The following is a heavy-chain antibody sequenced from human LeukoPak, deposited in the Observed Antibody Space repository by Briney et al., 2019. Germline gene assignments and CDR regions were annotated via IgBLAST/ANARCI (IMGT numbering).Heavy chain of an antibody. D-gene: IGHD3-10*01. CDR2: IGTAGDT. J-gene: IGHJ4*02. V-gene: IGHV3-13*01. Sequence: GGSLRLSCAASGFTFSSYDMHWVRQDTGKGLEWVSAIGTAGDTYYPGSVKGRFTISRENAKNSLYLQMNSLRAEDTAVYYCARGGTITMLDYWGQGTLVTVSS. CDR1: GFTFSSYD. CDR3: ARGGTITMLDY.